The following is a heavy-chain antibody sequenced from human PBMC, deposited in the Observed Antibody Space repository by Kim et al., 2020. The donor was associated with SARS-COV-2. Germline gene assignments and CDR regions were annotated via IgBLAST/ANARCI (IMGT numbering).Heavy chain of an antibody. CDR1: GDSVSSNSAA. Sequence: SQTLSLTCAISGDSVSSNSAAWNWIRQSPSRGLEWLGRTYYRSKWYNDYAVSVKSRITINPDTSKNQFSLQLNSVTPEDTAVYYCARGLLWFGGVPRDAFDIWGQGTMVTVSS. D-gene: IGHD3-10*01. V-gene: IGHV6-1*01. J-gene: IGHJ3*02. CDR2: TYYRSKWYN. CDR3: ARGLLWFGGVPRDAFDI.